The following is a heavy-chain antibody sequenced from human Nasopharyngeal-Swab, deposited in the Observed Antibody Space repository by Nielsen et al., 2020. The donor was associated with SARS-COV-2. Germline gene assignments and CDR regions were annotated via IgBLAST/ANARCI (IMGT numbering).Heavy chain of an antibody. CDR2: IYYSGST. V-gene: IGHV4-31*03. CDR1: GGSISSGGYY. Sequence: SETLSLTCTVSGGSISSGGYYWSWICQHPGKGLEWIGYIYYSGSTYYNPSLKSRVTISVDTSKNQFSLKLSSVTAADTAVYYCARSSITMIVVVTHFDYWGQGTLVTVSS. D-gene: IGHD3-22*01. J-gene: IGHJ4*02. CDR3: ARSSITMIVVVTHFDY.